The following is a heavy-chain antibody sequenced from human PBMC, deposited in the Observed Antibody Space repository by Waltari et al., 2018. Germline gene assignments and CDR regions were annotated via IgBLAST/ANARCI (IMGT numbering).Heavy chain of an antibody. CDR1: GGTFSSYA. D-gene: IGHD1-7*01. Sequence: QVQLVQSGAEVKKPGSSVKVSCKASGGTFSSYAISWVRQAPGQGLEWMGGIIPIFGTANYAQKVQGRVTITTDESTSTAYMELSSLRAEDTAVYYCASDITGTTGFDYWGQGTLVTVSS. CDR3: ASDITGTTGFDY. J-gene: IGHJ4*02. V-gene: IGHV1-69*05. CDR2: IIPIFGTA.